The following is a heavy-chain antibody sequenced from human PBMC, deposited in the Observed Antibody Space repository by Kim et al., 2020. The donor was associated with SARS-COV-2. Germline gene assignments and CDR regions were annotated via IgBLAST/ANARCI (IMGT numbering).Heavy chain of an antibody. V-gene: IGHV3-74*01. CDR3: ASHYGSGSYSWYFDL. J-gene: IGHJ2*01. D-gene: IGHD3-10*01. Sequence: DSVSGRCTISRDNAKTTRYLQMNSLRAEDTAVYYCASHYGSGSYSWYFDLWGRGTLGTVSS.